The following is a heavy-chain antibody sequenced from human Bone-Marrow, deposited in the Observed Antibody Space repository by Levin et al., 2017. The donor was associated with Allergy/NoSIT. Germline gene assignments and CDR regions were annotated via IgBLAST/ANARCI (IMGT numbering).Heavy chain of an antibody. CDR3: ARERAYYSGSGQRYGMDV. V-gene: IGHV4-59*01. J-gene: IGHJ6*02. CDR1: GGSISSYY. CDR2: IYNSGSI. D-gene: IGHD3-10*01. Sequence: SCTVSGGSISSYYWSWIRQPPGKGLEWIGYIYNSGSINYNPSLKSRVTLSVDTSKNQFSLKLSSVTAADTAVYYCARERAYYSGSGQRYGMDVWGQGTTVIVSS.